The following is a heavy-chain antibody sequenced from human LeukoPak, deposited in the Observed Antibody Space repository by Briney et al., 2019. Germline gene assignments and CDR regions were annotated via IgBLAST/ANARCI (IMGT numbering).Heavy chain of an antibody. CDR1: GYTFTSYD. J-gene: IGHJ6*02. CDR2: MNPNSGNT. Sequence: ASVKVSCKASGYTFTSYDINWVRQATGQGLEGMGWMNPNSGNTGYAQKFQGRVTMTRNTSISTAYMELSSLRSEDTAVYYCARGGDLGFGELFRRFYYYYYGMDVWGQGTTVTVSS. D-gene: IGHD3-10*01. V-gene: IGHV1-8*01. CDR3: ARGGDLGFGELFRRFYYYYYGMDV.